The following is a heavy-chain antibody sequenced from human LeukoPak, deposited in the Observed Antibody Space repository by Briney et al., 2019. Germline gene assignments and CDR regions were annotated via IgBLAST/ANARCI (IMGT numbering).Heavy chain of an antibody. D-gene: IGHD5-12*01. CDR1: GFTFSSDA. Sequence: GRTLRLSCAPSGFTFSSDAMSWVRQAPGKGLEWVSAISGSGASTYYAASVKGRFTTTRDNPDNTPYLQMSTLRAEDTAVYYCAKEATPWGQGTLVTASS. V-gene: IGHV3-23*01. CDR3: AKEATP. J-gene: IGHJ5*02. CDR2: ISGSGAST.